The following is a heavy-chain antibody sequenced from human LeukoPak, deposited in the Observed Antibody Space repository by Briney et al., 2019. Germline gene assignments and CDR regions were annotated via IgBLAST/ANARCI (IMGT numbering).Heavy chain of an antibody. CDR3: ARTYTVTTAFDY. J-gene: IGHJ4*02. CDR2: INPNSGGT. CDR1: GYTFTDYY. Sequence: ASVKVSCKASGYTFTDYYIHWVRQAPGQGLKWMGWINPNSGGTNYAQKFQDRVTMTWDASISTAYMELSRLRSDDTAIYYCARTYTVTTAFDYWGQGTLVTVSS. V-gene: IGHV1-2*02. D-gene: IGHD4-17*01.